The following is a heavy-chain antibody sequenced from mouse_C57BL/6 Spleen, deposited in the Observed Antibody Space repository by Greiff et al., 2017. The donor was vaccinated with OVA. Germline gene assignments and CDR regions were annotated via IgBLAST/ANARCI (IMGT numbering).Heavy chain of an antibody. J-gene: IGHJ2*01. CDR2: FYPGSGSI. Sequence: VQLQQSGAELVKPGASVKLSCKASGYTFTEYTIHWVKQRSGQGLEWIGWFYPGSGSIKYNEKFKDKATLTADKSSSTVYMELSRLTSEDSAVYFCARHEEGYYGYDYYFDYWGQGTTLTVSS. CDR3: ARHEEGYYGYDYYFDY. V-gene: IGHV1-62-2*01. CDR1: GYTFTEYT. D-gene: IGHD2-2*01.